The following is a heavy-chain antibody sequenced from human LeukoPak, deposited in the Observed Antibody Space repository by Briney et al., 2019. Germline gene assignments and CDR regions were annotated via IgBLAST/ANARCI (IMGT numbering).Heavy chain of an antibody. CDR1: GFAFRDNA. Sequence: GGSLRLSCAASGFAFRDNAIAWFRQPPGKGLEWIGYIRGETHGGATDYAASVKGRFTISRDESKTSAYLHLNHLRPDDTAVYYCSRSGFKDWGQGTLVIVSS. V-gene: IGHV3-49*03. D-gene: IGHD5-12*01. CDR3: SRSGFKD. J-gene: IGHJ4*02. CDR2: IRGETHGGAT.